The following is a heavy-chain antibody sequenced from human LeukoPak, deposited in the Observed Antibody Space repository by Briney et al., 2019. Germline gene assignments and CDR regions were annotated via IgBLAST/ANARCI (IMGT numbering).Heavy chain of an antibody. Sequence: ASVKVSCKASGYTFTGHYIHWVRQAPGQGLEWMGWINPNSGSTNYAQEFQGRVTMTRDSSITTVHMELSRLRFDDTAVYYCAREGGCNSTSCEGDYWGQGTLVTVSS. CDR1: GYTFTGHY. CDR3: AREGGCNSTSCEGDY. CDR2: INPNSGST. D-gene: IGHD2-2*01. J-gene: IGHJ4*02. V-gene: IGHV1-2*02.